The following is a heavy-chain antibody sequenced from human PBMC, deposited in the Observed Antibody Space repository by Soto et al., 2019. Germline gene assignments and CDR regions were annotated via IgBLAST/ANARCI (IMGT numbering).Heavy chain of an antibody. D-gene: IGHD3-10*01. Sequence: QVHLQQWGAGLLEPSETLSLTCAVSGMSFDGFLWTWIRQSPGKGLEWIGEISRAGGSNYNPSLNGRVTISLDTSMDQFSLRLRSVTAADTAVYYCARVVLWFGAVDYWGQGTPVTVSS. J-gene: IGHJ4*02. V-gene: IGHV4-34*01. CDR2: ISRAGGS. CDR1: GMSFDGFL. CDR3: ARVVLWFGAVDY.